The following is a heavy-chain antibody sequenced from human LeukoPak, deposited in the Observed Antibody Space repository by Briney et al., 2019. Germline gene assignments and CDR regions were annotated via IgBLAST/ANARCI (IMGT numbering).Heavy chain of an antibody. Sequence: GASVKVSCKASGYTFTTYAMNWVRQAPGQRLEWMGWINAGNGNTKYSQEFQGRVTITRDTSASTAYMELSSLRSEDMAVYYCASSRLGYYYDSSGSSPLDYWGQGTLVTVSS. J-gene: IGHJ4*02. CDR1: GYTFTTYA. V-gene: IGHV1-3*03. D-gene: IGHD3-22*01. CDR2: INAGNGNT. CDR3: ASSRLGYYYDSSGSSPLDY.